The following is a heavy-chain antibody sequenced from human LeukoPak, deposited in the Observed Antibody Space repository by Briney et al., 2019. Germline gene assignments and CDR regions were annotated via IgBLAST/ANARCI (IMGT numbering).Heavy chain of an antibody. V-gene: IGHV3-30*18. J-gene: IGHJ6*02. CDR3: AKDSRYCSGGSCYSYYYYGMDV. CDR1: GFTFSSYG. CDR2: ISYDGSNK. Sequence: GGSLRHSCAASGFTFSSYGMHWVRQAPGKGLEWVAVISYDGSNKYYADSVKGRFTISRDNSKNTLYLQMNSLRAEDTAVYYCAKDSRYCSGGSCYSYYYYGMDVWGQGTTVTVSS. D-gene: IGHD2-15*01.